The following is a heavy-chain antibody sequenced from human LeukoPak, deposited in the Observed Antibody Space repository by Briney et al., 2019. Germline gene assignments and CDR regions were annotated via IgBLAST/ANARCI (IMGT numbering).Heavy chain of an antibody. CDR3: ARDALLGYCSGGSCYPYWYYGMDV. J-gene: IGHJ6*02. CDR2: ISSSGSTI. CDR1: GFTVSSNY. Sequence: GGSLRLSCAASGFTVSSNYMSWIRQAPGKGLEWVSYISSSGSTIYYADSVKGRFTISRDNAKNSLYLQMNSLRAEDTAVYYCARDALLGYCSGGSCYPYWYYGMDVWGQGTTVTVSS. V-gene: IGHV3-11*01. D-gene: IGHD2-15*01.